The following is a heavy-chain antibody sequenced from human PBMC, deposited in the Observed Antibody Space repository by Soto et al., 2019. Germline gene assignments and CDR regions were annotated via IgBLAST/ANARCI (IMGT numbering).Heavy chain of an antibody. CDR3: ARVYCSGGSCYHLDY. J-gene: IGHJ4*02. CDR1: GGSISSGGYS. CDR2: IYHSGST. Sequence: SETLSLTCAVSGGSISSGGYSWSWIRQPPGKGLEWIGYIYHSGSTYYNPSLKSRVTISVDRSKNQFSLKLSSVTAEDTAVYYCARVYCSGGSCYHLDYWGQGTLVTVSS. V-gene: IGHV4-30-2*01. D-gene: IGHD2-15*01.